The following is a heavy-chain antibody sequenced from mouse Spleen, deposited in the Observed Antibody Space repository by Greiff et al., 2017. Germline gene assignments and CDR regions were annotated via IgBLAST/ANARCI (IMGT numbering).Heavy chain of an antibody. V-gene: IGHV5-9*04. CDR1: GFTFSSYA. CDR2: ISSGGGNT. Sequence: EVKLVESGGGLVKLGGSLKLSCAASGFTFSSYAMSWVRQTPEKRLEWVATISSGGGNTYYPDSVKGRFTISRDNAKNTLYLQMSSLKSEDTAMYYCARNYDYDEGAMDYWGQGTSVTVSS. D-gene: IGHD2-4*01. J-gene: IGHJ4*01. CDR3: ARNYDYDEGAMDY.